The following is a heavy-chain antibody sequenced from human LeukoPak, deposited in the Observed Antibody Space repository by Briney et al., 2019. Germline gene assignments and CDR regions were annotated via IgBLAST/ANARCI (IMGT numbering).Heavy chain of an antibody. J-gene: IGHJ4*02. Sequence: SETLSLTCPVSLGSISSGSYHWGWLRQPPGKGREWIGSIYYSGSTYYNPSLKSRVTISVDTSKNQSSLKLSSVTAADTAVYYCARLRREDSSGYPYYFDYWGQGTLVTVSS. CDR3: ARLRREDSSGYPYYFDY. CDR1: LGSISSGSYH. V-gene: IGHV4-39*01. CDR2: IYYSGST. D-gene: IGHD3-22*01.